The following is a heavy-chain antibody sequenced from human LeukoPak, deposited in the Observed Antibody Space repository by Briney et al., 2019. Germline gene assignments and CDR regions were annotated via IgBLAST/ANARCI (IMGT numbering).Heavy chain of an antibody. Sequence: GGSLRLSCAASGFTFSSYGMHWVRQAPGKGLEWVSAISGSGGSTYYADSVKGRFTISRDNSKNTLYLQMNSLRAEDTAVYYCAKDAPFRITMVRGYTNGPMDVWGKGTTVTVSS. J-gene: IGHJ6*04. D-gene: IGHD3-10*01. CDR3: AKDAPFRITMVRGYTNGPMDV. V-gene: IGHV3-23*01. CDR1: GFTFSSYG. CDR2: ISGSGGST.